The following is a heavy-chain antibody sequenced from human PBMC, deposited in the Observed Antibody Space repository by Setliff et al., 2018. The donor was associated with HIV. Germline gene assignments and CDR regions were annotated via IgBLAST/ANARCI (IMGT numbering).Heavy chain of an antibody. CDR3: ARDARYYNFWSGYYDY. J-gene: IGHJ4*02. D-gene: IGHD3-3*01. V-gene: IGHV4-39*07. CDR1: GDSVNDRSYF. Sequence: LSLTCTVSGDSVNDRSYFWGWIRQPPGKGLEWIGTFYYNGDSRYNPSLKSRVTISVDTSKNQFSLKLSSVTAADTAVYYCARDARYYNFWSGYYDYWGQGTLVTVSS. CDR2: FYYNGDS.